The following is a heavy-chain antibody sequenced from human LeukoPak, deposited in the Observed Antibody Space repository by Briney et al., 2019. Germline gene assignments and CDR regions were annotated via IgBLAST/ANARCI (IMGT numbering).Heavy chain of an antibody. D-gene: IGHD3-16*01. CDR2: IYHSGTT. Sequence: SETLSLTCTVSGGSIRSGGYYWSWIRQQPGKGLEWIGYIYHSGTTYYSPSLKSRVTISVDTSKNQFSLKLRSVTAADTAMYYCARPQAFGAFDMWGQGTMVTVSS. V-gene: IGHV4-31*03. CDR3: ARPQAFGAFDM. J-gene: IGHJ3*02. CDR1: GGSIRSGGYY.